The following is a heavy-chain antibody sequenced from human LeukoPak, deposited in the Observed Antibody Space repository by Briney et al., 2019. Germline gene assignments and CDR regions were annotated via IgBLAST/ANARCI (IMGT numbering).Heavy chain of an antibody. Sequence: PSETLSLTCAVSGDSISSSHWWSWVRQSPGKGLEWIGEIYHSGNTNYNPSLKSRAAISLDKSSNQFSLNLSSVTAADTAVYYCARGNSYYDSSDYFPWESFQHWGQGTLVTVSS. D-gene: IGHD3-22*01. CDR2: IYHSGNT. CDR1: GDSISSSHW. V-gene: IGHV4-4*02. CDR3: ARGNSYYDSSDYFPWESFQH. J-gene: IGHJ1*01.